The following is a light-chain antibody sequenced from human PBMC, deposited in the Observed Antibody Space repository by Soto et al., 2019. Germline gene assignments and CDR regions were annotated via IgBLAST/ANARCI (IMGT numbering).Light chain of an antibody. CDR2: STN. J-gene: IGLJ2*01. CDR3: VLYMGSGNVI. V-gene: IGLV8-61*01. CDR1: SGSVSTSSY. Sequence: QAVVTQEPSFSVSPGGTVTLTCGLSSGSVSTSSYPSWYQLTPGQAPRTLIYSTNTRSSGVPDRFSGSILGNKAALTITGAQADDESDYYCVLYMGSGNVILGGGTKLTVL.